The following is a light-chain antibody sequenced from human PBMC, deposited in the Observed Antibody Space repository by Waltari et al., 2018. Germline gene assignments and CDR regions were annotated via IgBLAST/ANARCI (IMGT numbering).Light chain of an antibody. CDR3: SSYTSSSTLGV. J-gene: IGLJ2*01. Sequence: QSALTQPASVSGSPGQSITISCTGTSSDVGGYNYVSWYQQHPGKAPKLIIHEVSNRPAGVYKRFSGSKTGDTASLTISGRQAEDEADYYCSSYTSSSTLGVFGGETKLTVL. CDR2: EVS. CDR1: SSDVGGYNY. V-gene: IGLV2-14*01.